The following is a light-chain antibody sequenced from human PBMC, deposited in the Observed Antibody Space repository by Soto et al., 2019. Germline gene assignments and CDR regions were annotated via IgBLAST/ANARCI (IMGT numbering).Light chain of an antibody. CDR1: QSVSRY. CDR3: QQYNNWPPIT. J-gene: IGKJ5*01. V-gene: IGKV3-11*01. CDR2: DAS. Sequence: EIVLTQSPATLSLSPGERSTLSCRASQSVSRYLAWYQQTPGQAPRLLIYDASTRATGIPARFSGSGSGTDFTLTISSLEPEDFAVYYCQQYNNWPPITFGQGTRLEIK.